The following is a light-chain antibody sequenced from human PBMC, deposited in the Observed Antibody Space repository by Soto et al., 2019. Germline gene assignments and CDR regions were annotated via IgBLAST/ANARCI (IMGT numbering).Light chain of an antibody. V-gene: IGLV2-14*01. J-gene: IGLJ1*01. Sequence: QSALTQPASVSGSPGQSITISCTGSSSDVGAYNYVSWYQQHPGKAPKLMIYDVSNRPSGVSNRFSGSKSGNTASLTISGLQAEDEADYYCSSYTRGSTLYVFGIGTKLTVL. CDR3: SSYTRGSTLYV. CDR1: SSDVGAYNY. CDR2: DVS.